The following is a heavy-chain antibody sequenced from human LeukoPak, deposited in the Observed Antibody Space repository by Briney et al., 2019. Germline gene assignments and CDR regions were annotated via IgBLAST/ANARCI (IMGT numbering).Heavy chain of an antibody. Sequence: ASVKVSCKASGYSFTSYLTSWVRQVPGQGLEWMGWINPNSGGTNYAQKFQGRVTMTRDTSISTAYMELSRLRSDDTAVYYCARDLQLREMATMVFDYWGQGTLVTVSS. V-gene: IGHV1-2*02. CDR2: INPNSGGT. J-gene: IGHJ4*02. CDR1: GYSFTSYL. D-gene: IGHD5-24*01. CDR3: ARDLQLREMATMVFDY.